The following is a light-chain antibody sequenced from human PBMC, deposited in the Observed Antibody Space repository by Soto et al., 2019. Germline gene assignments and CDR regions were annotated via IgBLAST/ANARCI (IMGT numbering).Light chain of an antibody. CDR2: HVT. CDR1: RRGGGNYNL. J-gene: IGLJ1*01. CDR3: CSYAGSSTAV. Sequence: QSALAQPASVSVSPGQFITISWTVGRRGGGNYNLVSWYKKHPSKAPKLLLYHVTERPSGVSDRFSGSKSGKRASLTISGLQADDEADYHCCSYAGSSTAVFGTGTKVPV. V-gene: IGLV2-23*02.